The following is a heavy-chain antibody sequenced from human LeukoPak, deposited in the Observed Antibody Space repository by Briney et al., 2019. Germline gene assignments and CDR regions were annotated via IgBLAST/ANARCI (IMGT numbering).Heavy chain of an antibody. CDR1: GGSISSYY. J-gene: IGHJ5*02. CDR3: ARDHYYDSSSLNWFDP. Sequence: PSETLSLTCTVSGGSISSYYWSWIRQPPGKGLEWIGYIYYSGSTNYNPSLKSRVTISVDTSKNQFSLKLSSVTAADTAVYYCARDHYYDSSSLNWFDPWGQGTLVTVSS. V-gene: IGHV4-59*01. CDR2: IYYSGST. D-gene: IGHD3-22*01.